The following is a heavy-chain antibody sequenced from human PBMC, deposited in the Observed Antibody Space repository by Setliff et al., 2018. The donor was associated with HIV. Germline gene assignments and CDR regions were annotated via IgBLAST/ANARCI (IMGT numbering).Heavy chain of an antibody. D-gene: IGHD6-19*01. CDR3: AREQWLVTRGYFDS. V-gene: IGHV4-34*01. Sequence: SETLSLTCAVYSGSFSGYYWSWIRQPPGKGLEWIGEINHSGSTNYNPSLKSRVTISIDTSKNQFSVKLNFVTTADTAVYYCAREQWLVTRGYFDSWGQGIMVTVSS. J-gene: IGHJ4*02. CDR1: SGSFSGYY. CDR2: INHSGST.